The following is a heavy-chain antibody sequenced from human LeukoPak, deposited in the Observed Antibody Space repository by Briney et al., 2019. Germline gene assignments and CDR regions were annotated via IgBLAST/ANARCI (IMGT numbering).Heavy chain of an antibody. D-gene: IGHD4-11*01. Sequence: PGRSLRLSCAASGFTFSSYAMHWVRQAPGKGLEWVAVISYDGSNKYYADSVKGRFTISRDNTKNTLYLQMNSLRAEDTAVYYCARDSNPDAFDIWGQGTMVTVSS. V-gene: IGHV3-30-3*01. CDR2: ISYDGSNK. CDR1: GFTFSSYA. J-gene: IGHJ3*02. CDR3: ARDSNPDAFDI.